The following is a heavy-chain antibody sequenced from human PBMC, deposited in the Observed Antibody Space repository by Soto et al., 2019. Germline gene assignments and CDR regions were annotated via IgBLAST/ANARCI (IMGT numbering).Heavy chain of an antibody. J-gene: IGHJ6*03. CDR3: AGGMTGSYYYYMDV. Sequence: PSETLSLTCTVSGGSISSSSYYWGWVRQPPGKGLEWIGSIYSSGSTYYNPSLQSRVTISVDTSKNQFSLKLSSVTAADTAVYYCAGGMTGSYYYYMDVWGKGTTVTVSS. D-gene: IGHD3-9*01. CDR2: IYSSGST. V-gene: IGHV4-39*01. CDR1: GGSISSSSYY.